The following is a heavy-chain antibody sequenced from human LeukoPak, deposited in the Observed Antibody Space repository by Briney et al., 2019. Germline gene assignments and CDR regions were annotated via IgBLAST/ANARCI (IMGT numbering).Heavy chain of an antibody. Sequence: PSETLSLTCSVSGGSINRSSKYWGWIRQSPGKGLEWIGSVYYSGSTDYNSSLESRVTISVDTSKNHFSLKLSLVTAADTAVYYCATFSGNYVFDYWGQGTRVTVSS. V-gene: IGHV4-39*02. CDR1: GGSINRSSKY. CDR2: VYYSGST. J-gene: IGHJ4*02. D-gene: IGHD1-26*01. CDR3: ATFSGNYVFDY.